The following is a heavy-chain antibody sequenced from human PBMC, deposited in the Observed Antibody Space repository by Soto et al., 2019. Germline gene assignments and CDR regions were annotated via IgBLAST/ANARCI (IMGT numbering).Heavy chain of an antibody. Sequence: GKSLKISCKGSGYSFTIYWIGWVRQMPGKGLEWMGIIYPGDSDTRYSPSFQGQVTISADKSISTAYLQWSSLKASDTAMYYCXRRSDFWSGYKAYGMDVWGQGTTVTVSS. V-gene: IGHV5-51*01. CDR3: XRRSDFWSGYKAYGMDV. CDR2: IYPGDSDT. CDR1: GYSFTIYW. J-gene: IGHJ6*02. D-gene: IGHD3-3*01.